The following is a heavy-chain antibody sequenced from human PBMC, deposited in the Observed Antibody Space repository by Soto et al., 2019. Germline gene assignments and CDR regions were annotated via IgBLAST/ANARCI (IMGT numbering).Heavy chain of an antibody. D-gene: IGHD2-2*01. CDR3: ARVPDR. J-gene: IGHJ5*02. V-gene: IGHV4-30-2*01. Sequence: QLQLQESGSGLVKPSQTLSLTCAVSGGSISSGGYSWSWIRQPPGKGLEWIGYIYHSGSTYYNPSPXGXFTISGDRPKNQFSLKLSSVTAADTAVYYCARVPDRWGQGTLVTVSS. CDR2: IYHSGST. CDR1: GGSISSGGYS.